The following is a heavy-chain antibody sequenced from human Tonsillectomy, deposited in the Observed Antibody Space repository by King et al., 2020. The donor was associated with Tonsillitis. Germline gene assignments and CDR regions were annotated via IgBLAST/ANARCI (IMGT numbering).Heavy chain of an antibody. CDR3: TKADSSGYYYWGY. CDR2: VSGSGGST. J-gene: IGHJ4*02. CDR1: GFTFSSYA. D-gene: IGHD3-22*01. V-gene: IGHV3-23*04. Sequence: VQLVESGGGLVQPGGSLRLSCAASGFTFSSYAMSWVRQAPGKGLEWVSAVSGSGGSTDYADSVKGRFTISRDNSKNTLYLQMNSLRDEDTAVYYCTKADSSGYYYWGYWGQGTLVTVSS.